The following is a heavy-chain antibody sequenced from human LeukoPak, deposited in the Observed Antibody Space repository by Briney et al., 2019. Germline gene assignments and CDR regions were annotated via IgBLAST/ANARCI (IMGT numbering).Heavy chain of an antibody. CDR2: INPNSGGT. CDR3: ARGFGGDG. V-gene: IGHV1-2*02. CDR1: GYTFTAYY. J-gene: IGHJ4*02. Sequence: ASVRLSCKASGYTFTAYYLHWVRQAPGQGLEWIVGINPNSGGTNYAQSFKGRFSMTRDTSISTAYMELSRLTSNDTALYYCARGFGGDGWGQGTLVTVSS. D-gene: IGHD2-21*02.